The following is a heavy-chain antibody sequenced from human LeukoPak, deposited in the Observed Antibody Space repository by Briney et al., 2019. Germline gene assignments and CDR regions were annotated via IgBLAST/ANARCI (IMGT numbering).Heavy chain of an antibody. J-gene: IGHJ3*02. V-gene: IGHV3-30*04. CDR1: GFTFSSYA. CDR3: AREYGDYLGAFDI. D-gene: IGHD4-17*01. CDR2: ISYDGSNK. Sequence: PGGSLRLSCAASGFTFSSYAMHWVRQAPGKGLEWVVVISYDGSNKYYADSVKGRFTISRDNSKNTLYLQMNSLRAEDTAVYYCAREYGDYLGAFDIWGQGTMVTVSS.